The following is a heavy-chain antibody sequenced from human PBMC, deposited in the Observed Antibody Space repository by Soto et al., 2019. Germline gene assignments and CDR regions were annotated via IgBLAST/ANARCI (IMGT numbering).Heavy chain of an antibody. D-gene: IGHD6-19*01. V-gene: IGHV3-30-3*01. J-gene: IGHJ4*02. CDR3: ASDKSLYSSGWHNRHFDY. CDR2: MSYDGSNK. Sequence: GGSLRLSCAASGFTFSSYAMHWVRQAPGKGLEWVAVMSYDGSNKYYADSVKGRFTISRDNSKNTLYLQMNSLRAEDTAVYYCASDKSLYSSGWHNRHFDYWGLGTLDTVSS. CDR1: GFTFSSYA.